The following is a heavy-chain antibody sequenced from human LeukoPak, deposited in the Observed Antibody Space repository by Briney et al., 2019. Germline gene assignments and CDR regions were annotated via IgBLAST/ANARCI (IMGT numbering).Heavy chain of an antibody. CDR3: ARGDYGDYGDYYYYGMDV. CDR1: GGSISSSSYY. Sequence: SETLSLTCTVSGGSISSSSYYWGWIRQPPGKGLEWIGSIYYSGSTYYNPSLKSRVTISVDTSKNQFSLKLSSVTAADTAVYYCARGDYGDYGDYYYYGMDVWGQGTTVTVSS. CDR2: IYYSGST. J-gene: IGHJ6*02. V-gene: IGHV4-39*07. D-gene: IGHD4-17*01.